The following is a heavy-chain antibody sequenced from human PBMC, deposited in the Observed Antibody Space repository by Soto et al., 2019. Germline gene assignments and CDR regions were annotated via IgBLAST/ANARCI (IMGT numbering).Heavy chain of an antibody. CDR1: GYTFTSYG. CDR2: ISAYNGNT. D-gene: IGHD3-3*01. J-gene: IGHJ5*02. CDR3: ARDQVGVRPYLEVFGP. V-gene: IGHV1-18*01. Sequence: ASVKVSCKASGYTFTSYGISWVLQAPGQGLEWMGWISAYNGNTNYAQKLQGRVTMTTDTSTSTAYMELRSLRSDDTAVYYCARDQVGVRPYLEVFGPWGQGTLVTVSS.